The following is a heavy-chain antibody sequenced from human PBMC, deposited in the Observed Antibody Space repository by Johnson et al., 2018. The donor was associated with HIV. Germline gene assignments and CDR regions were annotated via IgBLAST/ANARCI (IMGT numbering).Heavy chain of an antibody. Sequence: QVLLVESGGGVVQPGRSLRLSCAASGFTFSSYAMHWVRQAPGKGLEWVAVISYDGSNKYYADSVKGRFTISRDNSKNTLYLEMNRLRAEDSAVYYCARERIAAAGLDAFDIWGQGTMVTVSS. CDR1: GFTFSSYA. CDR3: ARERIAAAGLDAFDI. V-gene: IGHV3-30-3*01. CDR2: ISYDGSNK. J-gene: IGHJ3*02. D-gene: IGHD6-13*01.